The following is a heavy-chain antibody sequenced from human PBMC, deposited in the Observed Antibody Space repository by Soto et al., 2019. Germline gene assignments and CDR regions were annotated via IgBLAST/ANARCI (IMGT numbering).Heavy chain of an antibody. CDR2: IIGSGDTT. V-gene: IGHV3-23*01. D-gene: IGHD5-18*01. J-gene: IGHJ6*02. Sequence: GGSLRLSCAASGFTFSNFAMNWVRQAPGKGLEWVSGIIGSGDTTYYADSVKGRFTISRDKSKTTLYLQMNSLRAEDTAIYYCAKHGGYSFGPGDSYGMDIWGQGTTVTVSS. CDR3: AKHGGYSFGPGDSYGMDI. CDR1: GFTFSNFA.